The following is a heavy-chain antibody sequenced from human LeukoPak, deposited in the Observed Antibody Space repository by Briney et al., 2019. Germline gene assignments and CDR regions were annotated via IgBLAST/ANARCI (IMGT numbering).Heavy chain of an antibody. D-gene: IGHD6-19*01. CDR2: INPNSGGT. J-gene: IGHJ6*02. CDR1: GYTFTSYY. Sequence: GASVKVSCKASGYTFTSYYMHWVRQAPGQGLGWMGWINPNSGGTNYAQKFQGRVTMTRDTSISTAYMELSRLRSDDTAVYYCATTSVAYYYYGMDVWGQGTTVTVSS. CDR3: ATTSVAYYYYGMDV. V-gene: IGHV1-2*02.